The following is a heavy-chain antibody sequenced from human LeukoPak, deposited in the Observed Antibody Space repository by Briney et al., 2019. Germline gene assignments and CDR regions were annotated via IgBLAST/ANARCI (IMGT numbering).Heavy chain of an antibody. CDR1: DYNFTSHG. Sequence: ASVKISCKSSDYNFTSHGITWVRQAAGQGLEWMGRIISYNGYTDYAQNLQGRVTMTRDTSTSTAYTELRSLRSDDTAVYSCARAGDIVATRFSLNYYYHGTDVWGQGTTVTVSS. V-gene: IGHV1-18*01. CDR3: ARAGDIVATRFSLNYYYHGTDV. CDR2: IISYNGYT. J-gene: IGHJ6*02. D-gene: IGHD5-12*01.